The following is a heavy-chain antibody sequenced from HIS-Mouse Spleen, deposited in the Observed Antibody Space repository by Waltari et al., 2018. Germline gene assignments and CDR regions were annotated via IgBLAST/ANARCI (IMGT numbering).Heavy chain of an antibody. CDR2: IYYSGCT. CDR1: GGSISSSSYY. Sequence: QLQLQESGPGLVKPSEILSLTCTVSGGSISSSSYYWGWIRQPPGKGLEWIGSIYYSGCTYSTPSLKSRVTISVDTSKNQFSLKLSSVTAADTAVYYCAREIPYSSSWYDWYFDLWGRGTLVTVSS. V-gene: IGHV4-39*07. CDR3: AREIPYSSSWYDWYFDL. D-gene: IGHD6-13*01. J-gene: IGHJ2*01.